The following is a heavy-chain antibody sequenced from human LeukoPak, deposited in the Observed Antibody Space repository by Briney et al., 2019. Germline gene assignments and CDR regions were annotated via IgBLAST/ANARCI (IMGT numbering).Heavy chain of an antibody. CDR3: AREGTERWLQLGPTYFDY. D-gene: IGHD5-24*01. CDR2: IYYSGST. J-gene: IGHJ4*02. Sequence: SETLSLTCTVSGDSISSSSYYWGWIRQPPGKGLEWIGSIYYSGSTSYNPSLKSRVTISLDTSKNQFSLKLSSVTAADTAVYYCAREGTERWLQLGPTYFDYWGQGTLVTVSS. V-gene: IGHV4-39*07. CDR1: GDSISSSSYY.